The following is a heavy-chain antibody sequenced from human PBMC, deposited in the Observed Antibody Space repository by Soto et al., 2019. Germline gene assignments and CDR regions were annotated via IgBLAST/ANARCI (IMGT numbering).Heavy chain of an antibody. Sequence: PGGSLRLSCAASGFTFRTYAMSWVRQAPGKGLEWVAGIVGNGDEYYADTVRGRFTISRDNSNNILYLQMYSLRAEDTAVYYCEKDRQPDGLWPFDSWGQGTQVTVSS. CDR3: EKDRQPDGLWPFDS. CDR2: IVGNGDE. J-gene: IGHJ4*02. V-gene: IGHV3-23*01. D-gene: IGHD2-8*01. CDR1: GFTFRTYA.